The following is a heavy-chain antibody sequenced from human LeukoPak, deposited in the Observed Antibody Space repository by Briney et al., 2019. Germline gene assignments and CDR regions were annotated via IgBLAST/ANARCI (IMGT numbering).Heavy chain of an antibody. CDR1: GGSISSDY. Sequence: PSETLSLTCTVSGGSISSDYWSWFRQPPGKGLEWIGYIHYRGTTNYNPSLKSRVTISMDTSKNHFSLRLSSVIAADTAAYYCARVRGDGYSDYWGQGTLVTVSS. V-gene: IGHV4-59*08. CDR3: ARVRGDGYSDY. J-gene: IGHJ4*02. D-gene: IGHD5-24*01. CDR2: IHYRGTT.